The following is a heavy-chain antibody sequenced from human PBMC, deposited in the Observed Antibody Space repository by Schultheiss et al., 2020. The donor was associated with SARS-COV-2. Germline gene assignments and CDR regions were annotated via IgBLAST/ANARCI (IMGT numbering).Heavy chain of an antibody. CDR2: ISSSGSTI. CDR1: GFTFSSYG. CDR3: ARDRYCSGGTCYFFGMDV. Sequence: GGSLRLSCAASGFTFSSYGMHWVRQAPGKGLEWVSYISSSGSTIYYADSVKGRFTISRDDAKKSLYLQMNSLRAEDTAVYYCARDRYCSGGTCYFFGMDVWGQGTTVTVSS. D-gene: IGHD2-15*01. J-gene: IGHJ6*02. V-gene: IGHV3-48*04.